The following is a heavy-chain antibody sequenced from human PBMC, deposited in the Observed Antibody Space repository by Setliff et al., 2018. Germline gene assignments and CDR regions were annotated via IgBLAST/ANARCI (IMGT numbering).Heavy chain of an antibody. CDR3: ARANKKLDYYYYYYMDV. CDR2: IYSGGST. Sequence: GGSLRLSCAASGFAVSSNSMSWVRQAPGKGLEWVSVIYSGGSTYYADSVKGRFTISRDNSKNTLSLEMNSMRAEDTAMYYCARANKKLDYYYYYYMDVWGKGTTVTVSS. J-gene: IGHJ6*03. D-gene: IGHD1-1*01. V-gene: IGHV3-66*01. CDR1: GFAVSSNS.